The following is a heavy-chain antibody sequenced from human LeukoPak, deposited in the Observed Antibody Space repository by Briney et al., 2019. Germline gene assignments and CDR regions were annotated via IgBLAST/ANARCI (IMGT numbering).Heavy chain of an antibody. CDR3: ARGGSGYYSGYYFDY. J-gene: IGHJ4*02. CDR2: IYYSGST. Sequence: SETLSLTCTVSGGSISSYYWSWIRQPPGKGLEWIGYIYYSGSTYYNPSLKSRVTISVDTSKNQFSLKLSSVTGADTAVYYCARGGSGYYSGYYFDYWGQGTLVTVSS. V-gene: IGHV4-59*06. D-gene: IGHD3-22*01. CDR1: GGSISSYY.